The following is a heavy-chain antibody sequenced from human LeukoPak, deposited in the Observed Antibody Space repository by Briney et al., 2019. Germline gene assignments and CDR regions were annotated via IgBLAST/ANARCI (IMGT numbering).Heavy chain of an antibody. D-gene: IGHD6-19*01. Sequence: GGSLRLSCAASGFTVSRNYMSWVRQAPGKGLEWVAFIRYDGSNKYNADSLKGRFTISRDNSKNTLYLQMNSLRAEDTAVYYCAKEYSSVWLLDYWGQGTLVTVSS. CDR1: GFTVSRNY. CDR3: AKEYSSVWLLDY. J-gene: IGHJ4*02. V-gene: IGHV3-30*02. CDR2: IRYDGSNK.